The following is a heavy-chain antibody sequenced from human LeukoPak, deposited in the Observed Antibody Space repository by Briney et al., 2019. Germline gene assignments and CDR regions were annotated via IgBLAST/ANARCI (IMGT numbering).Heavy chain of an antibody. Sequence: GSLGLSCAASGFTFSSYAMSWVRQAPGKGLEWVSAISGSGGSTYYADSVKGRFTISRDNSKNTLYLQMNSLRDEDTALYYCARDNLAPYWYFDLWGRGTLVTVSS. CDR1: GFTFSSYA. V-gene: IGHV3-23*01. D-gene: IGHD1-14*01. J-gene: IGHJ2*01. CDR3: ARDNLAPYWYFDL. CDR2: ISGSGGST.